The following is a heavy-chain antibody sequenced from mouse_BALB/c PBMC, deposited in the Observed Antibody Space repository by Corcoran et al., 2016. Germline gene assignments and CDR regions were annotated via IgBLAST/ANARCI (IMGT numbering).Heavy chain of an antibody. CDR1: GYSFTDYI. Sequence: EIQLQQTGPELVKPGASVKISCKASGYSFTDYIMLWVKQRHGKSLEWIGNINPYYGSTSYNLKFKGKATLIVDKSSSTAYMQLNSLTSEDSAVYYCARESMVTTYFFDYWGQGTTLTVSS. V-gene: IGHV1-39*01. CDR3: ARESMVTTYFFDY. D-gene: IGHD2-10*02. CDR2: INPYYGST. J-gene: IGHJ2*01.